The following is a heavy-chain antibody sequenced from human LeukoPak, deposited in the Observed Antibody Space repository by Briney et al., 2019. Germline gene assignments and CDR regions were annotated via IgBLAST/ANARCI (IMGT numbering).Heavy chain of an antibody. Sequence: PSETLSLTCAVYGGSFSGYYWSWIRQPPGKGLEWIGEIKHSGSTNYNPSLKSRVTISVDTSKNQFSLKLSSVTAADTAVYYCARGSGGSYLSFDYWGQGTLVTVSS. CDR3: ARGSGGSYLSFDY. CDR2: IKHSGST. CDR1: GGSFSGYY. J-gene: IGHJ4*02. D-gene: IGHD1-26*01. V-gene: IGHV4-34*01.